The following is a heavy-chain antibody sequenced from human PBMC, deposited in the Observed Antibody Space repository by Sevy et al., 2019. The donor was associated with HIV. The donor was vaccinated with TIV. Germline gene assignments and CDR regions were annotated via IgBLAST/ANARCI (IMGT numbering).Heavy chain of an antibody. Sequence: GGSLRLSCIGSGLSFSYYGIHWVRQSPGKGLDWVAVISHDGINEYYADSVKGRFTISRDNSKNTVYLEMNSLRNEDTAIYFCANAYCGSYSHSYLYALDVWGQGTTVTVSS. V-gene: IGHV3-30*18. CDR1: GLSFSYYG. D-gene: IGHD1-26*01. CDR2: ISHDGINE. CDR3: ANAYCGSYSHSYLYALDV. J-gene: IGHJ6*02.